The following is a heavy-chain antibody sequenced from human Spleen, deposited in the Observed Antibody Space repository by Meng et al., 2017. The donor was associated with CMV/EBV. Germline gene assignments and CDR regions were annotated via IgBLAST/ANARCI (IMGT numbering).Heavy chain of an antibody. CDR1: YV. Sequence: YVINGVRQAPGQGLEWMGGITPFHGSTDHAQRFQGRVTVSTTQSRSTVYMDLRSLTPGDTAVYYCVREAWTPRSGRLYYFDLWGQGTLVTVSS. V-gene: IGHV1-69*05. CDR2: ITPFHGST. CDR3: VREAWTPRSGRLYYFDL. J-gene: IGHJ4*02. D-gene: IGHD3/OR15-3a*01.